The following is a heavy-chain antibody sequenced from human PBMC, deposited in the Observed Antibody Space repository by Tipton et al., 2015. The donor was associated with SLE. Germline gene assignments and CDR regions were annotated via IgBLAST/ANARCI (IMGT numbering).Heavy chain of an antibody. Sequence: LRLSCTVSGDSISSGGYYWNWIRQHPGKGLEWIGYIYYSGNSYSNPSLKSRVTISVDTSKNQFSLNLTSVTAADTAVYCCARGSVVADDYWGQGTLVTVSS. V-gene: IGHV4-31*03. D-gene: IGHD2-15*01. J-gene: IGHJ4*02. CDR2: IYYSGNS. CDR3: ARGSVVADDY. CDR1: GDSISSGGYY.